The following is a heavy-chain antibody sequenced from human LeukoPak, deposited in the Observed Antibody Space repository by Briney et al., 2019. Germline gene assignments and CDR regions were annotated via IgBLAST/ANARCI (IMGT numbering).Heavy chain of an antibody. Sequence: GRSLRLSCAVAGFTFNTYGIHWVRQTPGKGLEWVALISFDGSNKYYGDSVKGRFTISRDNSKNTLYLQMNSLRAEDTAVYYCAATYYGSGPSNYWGQGTLVTVSS. CDR1: GFTFNTYG. D-gene: IGHD3-10*01. J-gene: IGHJ4*02. CDR2: ISFDGSNK. CDR3: AATYYGSGPSNY. V-gene: IGHV3-30*03.